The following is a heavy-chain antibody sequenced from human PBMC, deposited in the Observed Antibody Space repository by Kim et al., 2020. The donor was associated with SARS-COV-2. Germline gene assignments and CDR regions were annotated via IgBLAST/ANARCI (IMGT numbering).Heavy chain of an antibody. D-gene: IGHD6-19*01. CDR2: ISYDGSNK. CDR1: GFTFSSFV. J-gene: IGHJ4*02. CDR3: ARDRSGWYKADY. Sequence: GGSLRLSCAVSGFTFSSFVMHWVRQAPGKGLEWVALISYDGSNKYYADSVKGRFTISRDNSKNTLYLQMNSLRAEDTAVYYCARDRSGWYKADYWGQGTPVTVSS. V-gene: IGHV3-30*03.